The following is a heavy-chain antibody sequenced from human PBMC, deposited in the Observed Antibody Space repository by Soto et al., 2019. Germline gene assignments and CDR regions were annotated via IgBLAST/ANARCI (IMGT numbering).Heavy chain of an antibody. Sequence: SGPTLVKPTQTLTLTCTFSGFSLSTSGVGVGWIRQPPGKALEWLALIYWDDDKRYSPSLKSRLTITKDTSKNQVVLTMTNMDPVDTATYYCAHSRSYDYIWGSYRLGYFDYWGQGTLVTVSS. CDR2: IYWDDDK. D-gene: IGHD3-16*02. CDR3: AHSRSYDYIWGSYRLGYFDY. CDR1: GFSLSTSGVG. V-gene: IGHV2-5*02. J-gene: IGHJ4*02.